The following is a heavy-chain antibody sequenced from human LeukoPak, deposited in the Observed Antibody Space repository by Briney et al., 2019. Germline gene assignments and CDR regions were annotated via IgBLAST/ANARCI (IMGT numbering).Heavy chain of an antibody. CDR3: ARVVEDIVVVPAATKYYYYYYMDV. J-gene: IGHJ6*03. CDR2: RSPNFGRG. Sequence: SVKVSCKASGGTCSSYAISWGRQAPGQGQEWKGGRSPNFGRGNYAQKFQGRVTITADESTSTAYMELSSLRSEATAVYYCARVVEDIVVVPAATKYYYYYYMDVWGKGTTVTVSS. D-gene: IGHD2-2*01. CDR1: GGTCSSYA. V-gene: IGHV1-69*13.